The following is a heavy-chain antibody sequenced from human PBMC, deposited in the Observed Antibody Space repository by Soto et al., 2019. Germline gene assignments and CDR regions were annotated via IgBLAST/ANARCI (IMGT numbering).Heavy chain of an antibody. CDR1: GGSISSTNW. V-gene: IGHV4-4*02. CDR3: AREPPRSCTGSKCLYYFDQ. D-gene: IGHD3-10*01. J-gene: IGHJ4*02. CDR2: IHHSGSA. Sequence: SETLSLTCAVSGGSISSTNWWSWVRQTPGRGLEWIAEIHHSGSANYNPSLKSRVTISVDKSKNHFSLKLSSVTAADTAVYYCAREPPRSCTGSKCLYYFDQWGQGTLVTVSS.